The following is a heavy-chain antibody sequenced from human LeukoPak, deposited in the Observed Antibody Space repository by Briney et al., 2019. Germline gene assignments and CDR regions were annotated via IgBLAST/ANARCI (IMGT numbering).Heavy chain of an antibody. Sequence: GGSLRLSCAASGFTFSSYAMSWVRQAPGKGLEWVSVISGSGGSTYYGESVKGRITISRDNSKNTLYLQMSSLRAEDTAVYYCAKAIQGYCSGGTCYLDYWGQGTLVTVSS. D-gene: IGHD2-15*01. J-gene: IGHJ4*02. CDR1: GFTFSSYA. V-gene: IGHV3-23*01. CDR2: ISGSGGST. CDR3: AKAIQGYCSGGTCYLDY.